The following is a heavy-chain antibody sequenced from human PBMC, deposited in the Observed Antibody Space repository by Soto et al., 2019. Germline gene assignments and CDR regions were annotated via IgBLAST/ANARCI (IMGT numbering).Heavy chain of an antibody. CDR2: ISWDGDIT. CDR1: GFPFDDYA. Sequence: GGSLRLSCAASGFPFDDYAMHWVRQGPGKGLEWVSFISWDGDITHYADSVKGRFTISRDNSNNSLYLQMNSLRAEDSALYYCAKGGGYTYGLFDNWGQGTLVTVSS. D-gene: IGHD5-18*01. J-gene: IGHJ4*02. V-gene: IGHV3-43D*04. CDR3: AKGGGYTYGLFDN.